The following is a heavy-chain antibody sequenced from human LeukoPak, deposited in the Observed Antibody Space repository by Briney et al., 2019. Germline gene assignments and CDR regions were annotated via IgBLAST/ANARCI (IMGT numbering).Heavy chain of an antibody. CDR2: IYHSGST. CDR3: ARGLPLRGYYGSGIRY. Sequence: PSQTLSLTCAVSGGSISSGGYSWSWIRQPPGKGLEWIGYIYHSGSTYYNPSLKSRVTISVDRSKNQFSLKLSSVTAADTAVYYCARGLPLRGYYGSGIRYWGQGTLVTVSS. J-gene: IGHJ4*02. D-gene: IGHD3-10*01. V-gene: IGHV4-30-2*01. CDR1: GGSISSGGYS.